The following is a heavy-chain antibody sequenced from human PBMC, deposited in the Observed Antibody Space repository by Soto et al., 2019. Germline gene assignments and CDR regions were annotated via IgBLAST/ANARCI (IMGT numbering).Heavy chain of an antibody. CDR2: IIPFFGTS. CDR1: GGIFSSYP. CDR3: ARVGHVTNYGMAV. V-gene: IGHV1-69*13. Sequence: GASVKVSCKASGGIFSSYPINWVRQAPGQGLEWMGGIIPFFGTSNIAQKFQGRITIIADESTSTVYMELRSLRSEDTAVYYCARVGHVTNYGMAVWGQGTTVTVSS. D-gene: IGHD1-26*01. J-gene: IGHJ6*02.